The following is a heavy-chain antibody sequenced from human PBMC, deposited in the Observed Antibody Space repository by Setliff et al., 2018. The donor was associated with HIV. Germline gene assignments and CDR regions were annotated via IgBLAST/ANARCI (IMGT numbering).Heavy chain of an antibody. V-gene: IGHV3-30*02. CDR1: GFTVSSNY. J-gene: IGHJ6*03. CDR3: AKGGSQLPARFYFYMDV. D-gene: IGHD2-2*01. Sequence: PGGSLRLSCAASGFTVSSNYMSWVRQAPGKGLEWVAVIWHDGSNEFHADSVKGRFTISRDNSKNTLYLQMNSLRADDTAVYYCAKGGSQLPARFYFYMDVWGKGTTVTVSS. CDR2: IWHDGSNE.